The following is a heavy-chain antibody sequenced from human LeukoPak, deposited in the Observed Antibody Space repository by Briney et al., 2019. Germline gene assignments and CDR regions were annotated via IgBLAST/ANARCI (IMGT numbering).Heavy chain of an antibody. V-gene: IGHV3-30*18. Sequence: PGKSLRLSCAASGFTFSSYGMHWVRQAPGKGLEWVAVISFDGGNKYYADSVKGRFTISRDNSKNTLYLQMNSLRAEDTAVYYCAKEEGVYSSGIDYWGQGTLVTVSS. J-gene: IGHJ4*02. D-gene: IGHD5-18*01. CDR2: ISFDGGNK. CDR3: AKEEGVYSSGIDY. CDR1: GFTFSSYG.